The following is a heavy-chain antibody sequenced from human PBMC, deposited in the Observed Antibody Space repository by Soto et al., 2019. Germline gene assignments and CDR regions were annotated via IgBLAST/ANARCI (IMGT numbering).Heavy chain of an antibody. D-gene: IGHD3-22*01. J-gene: IGHJ6*02. V-gene: IGHV1-18*04. CDR1: GYTFTSYG. Sequence: QVQLVQSGAEVKKPGASVKVSCKASGYTFTSYGISWVRQAPGQGLEWMGWIIAYNGNTNYAQKLQGRVTMTTDTSTSTAYMELRSLRSDDTAVYYCARDLGRGYYDISGYSYYYSGMDVWGPGTTVTVS. CDR3: ARDLGRGYYDISGYSYYYSGMDV. CDR2: IIAYNGNT.